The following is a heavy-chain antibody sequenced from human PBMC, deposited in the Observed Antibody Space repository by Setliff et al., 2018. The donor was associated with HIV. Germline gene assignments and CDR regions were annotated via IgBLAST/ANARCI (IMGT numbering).Heavy chain of an antibody. D-gene: IGHD5-12*01. J-gene: IGHJ4*02. CDR3: ARDVGRDGYCFDH. CDR1: GGTFRSHE. Sequence: SVKVSCKASGGTFRSHEISWVRQAPGQGLEWMGGIVPILNTGNYAPKFQGRVTITADESTTTAYMELRSLRSDDTAVYYCARDVGRDGYCFDHWGQGTLVTVSS. V-gene: IGHV1-69*13. CDR2: IVPILNTG.